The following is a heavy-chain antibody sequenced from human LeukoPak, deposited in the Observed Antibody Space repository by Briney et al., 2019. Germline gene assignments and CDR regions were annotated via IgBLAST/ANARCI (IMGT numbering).Heavy chain of an antibody. CDR2: INSGSSTI. Sequence: GGSLRLSCGASEFSLRSYSMDWVRQAPGKGLEWVSHINSGSSTIYYADSVKGRFTISRDNAGDSLYLHMNSLRAEDTAVYYCAANSVPAAGTEKMFGYWGQGTLVTVSS. V-gene: IGHV3-48*01. D-gene: IGHD6-13*01. CDR3: AANSVPAAGTEKMFGY. J-gene: IGHJ4*02. CDR1: EFSLRSYS.